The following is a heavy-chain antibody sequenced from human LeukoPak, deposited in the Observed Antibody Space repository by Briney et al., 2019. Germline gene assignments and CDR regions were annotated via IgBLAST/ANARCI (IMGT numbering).Heavy chain of an antibody. J-gene: IGHJ4*02. D-gene: IGHD1-26*01. CDR2: IIPIFGTA. CDR1: GGTFSSYA. V-gene: IGHV1-69*13. CDR3: ARAALLQASFDY. Sequence: SVKVSCKASGGTFSSYAISWVRQAPGQGLEWMGGIIPIFGTANYAQKFQGRVTITADESTSTAYMELSSLRSDDTAVYYCARAALLQASFDYWGQGTLVTVSS.